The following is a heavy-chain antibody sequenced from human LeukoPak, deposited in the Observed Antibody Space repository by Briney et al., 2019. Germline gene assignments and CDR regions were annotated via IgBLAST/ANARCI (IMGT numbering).Heavy chain of an antibody. Sequence: GGSLRLSCAASGFTFSSYAMHWVRQAPGKGLEWVAVISYDGSNKYYADSVKGRFTISRDNSKNTLYLQMNSLRAEDTAVYYCAREVAWSVFDQWGQGTLVTVSS. J-gene: IGHJ4*02. CDR3: AREVAWSVFDQ. CDR2: ISYDGSNK. D-gene: IGHD3-3*01. CDR1: GFTFSSYA. V-gene: IGHV3-30-3*01.